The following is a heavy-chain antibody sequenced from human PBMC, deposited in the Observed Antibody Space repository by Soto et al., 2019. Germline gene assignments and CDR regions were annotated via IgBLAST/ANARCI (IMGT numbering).Heavy chain of an antibody. D-gene: IGHD3-10*01. Sequence: EVQLVESGGGLVKPGGSLRLSCAASGFTFSNAWMSWVRQAPGKGLEWVGRIKSKTDGGTTDYAAPVKGRFTITRDDSKKTLYLQMNSLKTEDTAVYSCTTDLLTMVRREFDYWGQGTLVTVSS. J-gene: IGHJ4*02. CDR3: TTDLLTMVRREFDY. CDR2: IKSKTDGGTT. V-gene: IGHV3-15*01. CDR1: GFTFSNAW.